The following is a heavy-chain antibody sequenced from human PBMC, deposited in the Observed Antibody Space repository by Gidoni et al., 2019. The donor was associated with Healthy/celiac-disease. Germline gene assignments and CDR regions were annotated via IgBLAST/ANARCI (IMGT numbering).Heavy chain of an antibody. D-gene: IGHD6-13*01. CDR2: SSSSSSYI. CDR3: ARGLHTGYSSSWYGEGEMYYFDY. Sequence: EVQLVESGGGLVKPGGSLRLSCAASGFTFSSYSMNWVRQAPGKGLEWVSSSSSSSSYIYYADSVKGRFTSSRDKAKNSLYLQMNSLRAEDTAVYYCARGLHTGYSSSWYGEGEMYYFDYWGQGTLVTVSS. V-gene: IGHV3-21*01. CDR1: GFTFSSYS. J-gene: IGHJ4*02.